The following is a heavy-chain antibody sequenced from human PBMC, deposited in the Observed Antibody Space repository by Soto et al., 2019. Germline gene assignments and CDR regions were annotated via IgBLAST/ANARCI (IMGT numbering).Heavy chain of an antibody. J-gene: IGHJ4*02. D-gene: IGHD5-12*01. CDR3: ARGARDGYNYGFWVY. V-gene: IGHV4-59*01. CDR1: GGSISSYY. Sequence: PSETLSLTCTVSGGSISSYYWSWIRQPPGKGLEWIGYIYYSGSTNYNPSLKSRVTISVDTSKNQFSLKLSSVTAADTAVYYCARGARDGYNYGFWVYWGQGTLVTVSS. CDR2: IYYSGST.